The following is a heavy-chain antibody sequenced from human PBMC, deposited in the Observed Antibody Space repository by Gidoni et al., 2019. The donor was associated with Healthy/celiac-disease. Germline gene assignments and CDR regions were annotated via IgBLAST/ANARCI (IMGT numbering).Heavy chain of an antibody. CDR3: AREVNGGNAQMGSFFDY. J-gene: IGHJ4*02. D-gene: IGHD2-15*01. V-gene: IGHV4-4*02. CDR1: GGSISSSNW. Sequence: QVQLQDSGPGLVKPSGTLSLTCAVSGGSISSSNWWSWVRQPPGKGLEWIGEIYHSGSTNYNPSLKSRVTISVDKSKNQFSLKLSSVTAADTAVYYCAREVNGGNAQMGSFFDYWGQGTLVTVSS. CDR2: IYHSGST.